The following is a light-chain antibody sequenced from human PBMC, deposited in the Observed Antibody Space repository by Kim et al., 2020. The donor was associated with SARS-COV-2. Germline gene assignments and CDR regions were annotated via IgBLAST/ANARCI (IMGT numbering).Light chain of an antibody. J-gene: IGLJ2*01. CDR3: QAWDSSTGVV. Sequence: SYELTQPPSVSVSPGQTASITCSGDKLGDKYASWYQQKAGQSPVVVIYQDTKRPSGIPERFSGSNSGNTATLTISGTQAMDEADYYCQAWDSSTGVVFGGGTQLTVL. CDR2: QDT. CDR1: KLGDKY. V-gene: IGLV3-1*01.